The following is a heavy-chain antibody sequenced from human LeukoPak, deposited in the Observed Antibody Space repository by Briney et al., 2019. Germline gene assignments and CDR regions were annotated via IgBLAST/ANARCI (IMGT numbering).Heavy chain of an antibody. V-gene: IGHV4-59*12. J-gene: IGHJ3*02. CDR2: VYYSGST. CDR3: AKSNGYGLIDI. CDR1: GGSISTYY. D-gene: IGHD3-22*01. Sequence: SETLSLTCTVSGGSISTYYWNWIRQPPGKGLEWIGYVYYSGSTNYNPSLKSVDTSKNQFSLKLSSVTAADTAVYYCAKSNGYGLIDIWGQGTMVTVSS.